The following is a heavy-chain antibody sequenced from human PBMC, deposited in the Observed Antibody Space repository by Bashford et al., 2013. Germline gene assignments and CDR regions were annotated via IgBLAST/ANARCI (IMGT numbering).Heavy chain of an antibody. J-gene: IGHJ4*02. D-gene: IGHD6-19*01. CDR2: ISTNNGRT. Sequence: VASVKVSCKASGYTFTTYGISWVRQAPGQGLEWMGWISTNNGRTLHAQNLQGRLSMTTDTSTSTAYMELRSLRSDDTAVYYCTRESGWYFDNWGQGALVTVSS. CDR3: TRESGWYFDN. CDR1: GYTFTTYG. V-gene: IGHV1-18*04.